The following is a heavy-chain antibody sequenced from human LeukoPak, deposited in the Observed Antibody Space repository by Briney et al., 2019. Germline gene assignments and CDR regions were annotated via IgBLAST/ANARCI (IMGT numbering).Heavy chain of an antibody. CDR3: ASGSGSGYYYFVY. CDR2: INWNGGST. D-gene: IGHD3-22*01. CDR1: GFTLDEYG. Sequence: GGSLRLSCAASGFTLDEYGMSWVRHVPGKGLEWVSGINWNGGSTDYADSVKGRFTISRDNAKNSLFLQMNSLRAEDTAFYYCASGSGSGYYYFVYWGQGTLVTVSS. V-gene: IGHV3-20*04. J-gene: IGHJ4*02.